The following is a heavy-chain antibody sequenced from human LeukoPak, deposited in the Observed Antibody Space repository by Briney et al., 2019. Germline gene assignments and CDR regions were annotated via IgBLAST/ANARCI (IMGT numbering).Heavy chain of an antibody. V-gene: IGHV1-2*02. CDR3: ARDGYYYGSGSYYDFDY. Sequence: ASVKVSCKASGYTLTGYYVHWVRQAPGQGLEWMGWINPKNGGTNYAQKFQGRVTMTRDTSISTAYMELSRLRSDDTAVYYCARDGYYYGSGSYYDFDYWGQGTLVTVSS. J-gene: IGHJ4*02. CDR1: GYTLTGYY. CDR2: INPKNGGT. D-gene: IGHD3-10*01.